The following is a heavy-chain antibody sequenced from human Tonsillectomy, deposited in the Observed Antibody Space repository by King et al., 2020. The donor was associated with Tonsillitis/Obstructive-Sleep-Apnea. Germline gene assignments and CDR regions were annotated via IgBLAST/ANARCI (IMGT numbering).Heavy chain of an antibody. J-gene: IGHJ6*03. CDR2: IFSNDEK. V-gene: IGHV2-26*01. Sequence: TLKESGPVLVKPTETLTLTCTVSGFSLSNARMGVSWIRQPPGKALEWLAHIFSNDEKSYSTSLNSRLTISKDTSRSQVVLTMTNMDPVDTATYYCARAPSTSYFYYYYIDVWGKGTTVTVSS. D-gene: IGHD2-2*01. CDR1: GFSLSNARMG. CDR3: ARAPSTSYFYYYYIDV.